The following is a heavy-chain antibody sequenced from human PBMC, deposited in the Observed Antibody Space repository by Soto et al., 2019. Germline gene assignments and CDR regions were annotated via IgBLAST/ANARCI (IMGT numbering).Heavy chain of an antibody. V-gene: IGHV3-9*01. CDR1: GFTFDDYA. CDR3: AKDIGSGGYCSSTSCYTLYYYYYGMDV. Sequence: GGSLRLSCAASGFTFDDYAMDWVRQAPGKGLEWVSGISWNSGSIGYADSVKGRFTISRDNAKNSLYLQMNSLRAEDTALYYCAKDIGSGGYCSSTSCYTLYYYYYGMDVWGQGTTVTVSS. CDR2: ISWNSGSI. D-gene: IGHD2-2*02. J-gene: IGHJ6*02.